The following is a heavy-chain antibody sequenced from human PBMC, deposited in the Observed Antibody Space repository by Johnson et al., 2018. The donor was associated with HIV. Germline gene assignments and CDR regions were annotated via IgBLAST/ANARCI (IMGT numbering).Heavy chain of an antibody. CDR1: GFMVADYG. CDR3: AREKYNWNDGMFDGIDL. V-gene: IGHV3-20*04. Sequence: VQLVESGGGVVRPGGSLRLSCAVSGFMVADYGMSWVRQVPGKGLEWVSGINWNGGSKGYADSAKGRFTISRDNARNSLYLQMNSLRGEDTAVYYCAREKYNWNDGMFDGIDLWGQGTMVTVSS. D-gene: IGHD1-1*01. CDR2: INWNGGSK. J-gene: IGHJ3*01.